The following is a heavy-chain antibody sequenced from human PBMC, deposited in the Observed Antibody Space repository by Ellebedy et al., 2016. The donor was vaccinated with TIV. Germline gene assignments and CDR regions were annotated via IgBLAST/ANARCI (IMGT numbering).Heavy chain of an antibody. CDR2: IYYSGST. V-gene: IGHV4-30-4*02. D-gene: IGHD3-22*01. CDR1: GGSISSGGYY. CDR3: ARLLSYYEVSGAFDI. J-gene: IGHJ3*02. Sequence: SETLSLTCTVSGGSISSGGYYWSWIRQPPGKGLEWIGYIYYSGSTYYNPSLKSRVTISEDTSKNQFSLKLSSVTAADTAVYYCARLLSYYEVSGAFDIWGQGTMVTVSS.